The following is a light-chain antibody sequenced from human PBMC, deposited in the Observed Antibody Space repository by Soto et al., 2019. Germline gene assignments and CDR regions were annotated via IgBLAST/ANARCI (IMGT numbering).Light chain of an antibody. CDR3: AVWDDTLNGPL. CDR1: SSNIRNNY. CDR2: RDD. Sequence: QSVLTQPPSSSGTPGQRVTISCSGSSSNIRNNYVYWYHQLPGTAPKLLIFRDDQRPSGVPDRFSGSKSGTSASLAISGLRSEDEADYYCAVWDDTLNGPLFGGGTKLTVL. J-gene: IGLJ2*01. V-gene: IGLV1-47*01.